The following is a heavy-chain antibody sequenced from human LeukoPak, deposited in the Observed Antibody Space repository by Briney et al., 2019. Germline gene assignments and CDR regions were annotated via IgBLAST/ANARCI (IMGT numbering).Heavy chain of an antibody. Sequence: PGRSLRLSCAASGFTFSSYLMHWVRQAPGKGLEWVAVISHDGSDRYYGDSVKGRFTISRDISKNTLYLQMNSLRAEDTAVYYCAKDTQYQLPPVTYYYMDVWGKGTTVTVSS. V-gene: IGHV3-30*04. CDR2: ISHDGSDR. J-gene: IGHJ6*03. CDR1: GFTFSSYL. D-gene: IGHD2-2*01. CDR3: AKDTQYQLPPVTYYYMDV.